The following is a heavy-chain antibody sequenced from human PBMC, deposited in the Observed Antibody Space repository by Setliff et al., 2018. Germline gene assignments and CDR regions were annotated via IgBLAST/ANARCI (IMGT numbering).Heavy chain of an antibody. CDR2: ISWNSGSI. CDR1: GFTFDDYA. V-gene: IGHV3-9*01. Sequence: PGGSLRLSCAASGFTFDDYAMHWVRQAPGKGLEWVSLISWNSGSIGYADSVKGRFTISRDNAKNSLYLQMNSLRAEDTALYYCAKDKSHRGYSYYGMDVWGQGTTVTVSS. CDR3: AKDKSHRGYSYYGMDV. J-gene: IGHJ6*02. D-gene: IGHD5-18*01.